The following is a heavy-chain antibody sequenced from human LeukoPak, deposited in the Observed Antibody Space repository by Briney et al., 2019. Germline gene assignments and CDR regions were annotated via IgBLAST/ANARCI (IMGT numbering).Heavy chain of an antibody. CDR1: GGSISSYY. D-gene: IGHD3-22*01. V-gene: IGHV4-4*07. CDR3: ARDFDDSSGYYNWFDP. J-gene: IGHJ5*02. CDR2: IYTSGST. Sequence: SETLSLTCTVSGGSISSYYWSWIRQPAGKGLEWIGRIYTSGSTNYNPSLKSRVTMSVDTSKNQFSLKLSSVTAADTAVYYCARDFDDSSGYYNWFDPWGQGTLVTVSS.